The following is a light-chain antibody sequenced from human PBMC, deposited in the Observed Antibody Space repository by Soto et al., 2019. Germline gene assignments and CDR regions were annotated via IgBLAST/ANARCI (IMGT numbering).Light chain of an antibody. Sequence: DIQMTQSPSSLSASVGDRVSITCRSSLNIRHDLAWFQQRPGAAPKRLIYGASTLQPGVPRRFSGGGSGTIFTLTISSLQPEDSAIYYCLQHNSHPFTFGRGTKVETK. J-gene: IGKJ1*01. V-gene: IGKV1-17*01. CDR1: LNIRHD. CDR2: GAS. CDR3: LQHNSHPFT.